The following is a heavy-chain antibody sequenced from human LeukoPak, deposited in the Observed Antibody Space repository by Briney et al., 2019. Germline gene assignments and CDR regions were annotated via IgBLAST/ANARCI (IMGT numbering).Heavy chain of an antibody. CDR1: GGSISPYY. V-gene: IGHV4-59*01. Sequence: SETLSLTCTVSGGSISPYYWSWIRQPPGKGLEWIGYIYYTGSTDYNPSLKSPVTISVDTSKNQFSLGLRSVTAADTAVYYCARGLLTGGYDNWGQGTLVTVSS. CDR2: IYYTGST. CDR3: ARGLLTGGYDN. D-gene: IGHD5-18*01. J-gene: IGHJ4*02.